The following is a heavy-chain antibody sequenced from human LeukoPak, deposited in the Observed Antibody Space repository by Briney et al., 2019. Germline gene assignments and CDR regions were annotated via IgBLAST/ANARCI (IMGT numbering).Heavy chain of an antibody. J-gene: IGHJ4*02. CDR1: GFTFSSYA. CDR2: ISHTSDAI. CDR3: ARASPSGYDY. V-gene: IGHV3-48*02. Sequence: GGSLRLSCSASGFTFSSYAMHWVRQAPGKGLEWVSYISHTSDAIYYPDSVKGRFTISRGNAKNSLYLQMNSLRDEDTAVYYCARASPSGYDYWGQGTLVTVSS. D-gene: IGHD3-22*01.